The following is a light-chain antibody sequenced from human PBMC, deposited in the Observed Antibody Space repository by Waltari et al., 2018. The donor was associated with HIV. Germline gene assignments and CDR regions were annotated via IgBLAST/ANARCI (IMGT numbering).Light chain of an antibody. V-gene: IGKV3-15*01. CDR3: HQYNNWPYT. J-gene: IGKJ2*01. CDR2: GAT. CDR1: QSVYTN. Sequence: MMQSPDTLPVSPGDGVTLTCRASQSVYTNVAGYQQRPGQAPRLLIYGATNRAAGFPARFSGGGSGTEFTLTISSLQSEDFAVYFCHQYNNWPYTFGQGTKLDIK.